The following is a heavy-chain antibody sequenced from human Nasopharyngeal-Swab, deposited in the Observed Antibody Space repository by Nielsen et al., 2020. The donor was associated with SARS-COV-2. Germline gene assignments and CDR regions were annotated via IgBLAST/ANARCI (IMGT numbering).Heavy chain of an antibody. Sequence: GGSLRLSCAASGFTFGDYYMSWIRQAPGKGLEWVSYITSRTSCTNYADSVKGRFTISRDDARNSLYLQMNNLRVEDTAVYYCARAPVTIEVHYYYGLDVWGQGTTVTVSS. CDR2: ITSRTSCT. CDR3: ARAPVTIEVHYYYGLDV. D-gene: IGHD3-10*01. V-gene: IGHV3-11*05. CDR1: GFTFGDYY. J-gene: IGHJ6*02.